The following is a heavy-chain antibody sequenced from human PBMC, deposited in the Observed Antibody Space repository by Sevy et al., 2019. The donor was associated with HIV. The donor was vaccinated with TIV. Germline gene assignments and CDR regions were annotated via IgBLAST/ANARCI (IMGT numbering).Heavy chain of an antibody. Sequence: GESLKISCKGSGYDFNTHWIVWVRQMPGKGLEWMGIIYVGDSDTRYSPSFQGQVTISADESINTAYLQWSSLKASDTAMYYCARRQTIYTALDFWGQGTMVTVSS. CDR3: ARRQTIYTALDF. CDR2: IYVGDSDT. D-gene: IGHD3-3*01. J-gene: IGHJ3*01. V-gene: IGHV5-51*01. CDR1: GYDFNTHW.